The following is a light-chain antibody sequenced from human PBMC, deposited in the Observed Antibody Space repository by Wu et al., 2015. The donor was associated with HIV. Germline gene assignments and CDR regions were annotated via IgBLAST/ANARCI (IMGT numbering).Light chain of an antibody. Sequence: EIVMTQSPATLSVSPGEGVTLFCRASQSVSSNLAWYQQKPGQTPRLLIYGASTRATGIPARFSGSGSGTEFTLTISSLQSEDFVVYYCQQYNSWPGITFGQGTRLEIK. CDR1: QSVSSN. J-gene: IGKJ5*01. V-gene: IGKV3-15*01. CDR3: QQYNSWPGIT. CDR2: GAS.